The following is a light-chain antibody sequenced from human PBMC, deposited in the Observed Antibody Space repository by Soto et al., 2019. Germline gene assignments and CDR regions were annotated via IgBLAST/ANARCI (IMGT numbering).Light chain of an antibody. Sequence: QSVLTQPASVSGSPGQSITISCPGTSSDVGSYNLVSWYQHHPGNAPKLMLYEDRKRPSGVSNRFVGSKSGNTASLTSSGLQAEDEADYYGCSFARGSTLVFGGGTKLTVL. CDR1: SSDVGSYNL. CDR3: CSFARGSTLV. V-gene: IGLV2-23*01. CDR2: EDR. J-gene: IGLJ3*02.